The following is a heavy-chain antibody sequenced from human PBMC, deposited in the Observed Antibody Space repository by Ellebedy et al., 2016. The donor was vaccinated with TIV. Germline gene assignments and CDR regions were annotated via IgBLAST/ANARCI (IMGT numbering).Heavy chain of an antibody. Sequence: GGSLRLXXAASGFTFSNAWMSWVRQAPGKGLEWVGRIKSKTDGGTTDYAAPVKGRFTISRDDSKNTLYLQMNSLKTEDTAVYYCTTDLSLGWWELVDYWGQGTLVTVSS. J-gene: IGHJ4*02. V-gene: IGHV3-15*01. CDR2: IKSKTDGGTT. D-gene: IGHD2-15*01. CDR3: TTDLSLGWWELVDY. CDR1: GFTFSNAW.